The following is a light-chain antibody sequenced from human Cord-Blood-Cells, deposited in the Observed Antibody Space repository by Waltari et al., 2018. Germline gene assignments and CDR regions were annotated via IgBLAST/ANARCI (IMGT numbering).Light chain of an antibody. CDR3: QQRSNWPPMLT. V-gene: IGKV3-11*01. J-gene: IGKJ4*01. CDR1: QSVSSY. Sequence: EIVLTQSPATLSLSPGDRATLSCRASQSVSSYLAWYQQKPGQAPRLLIYDASNRATGSPARFSGSGSGTDFTLTISSLEPEDFAVYYCQQRSNWPPMLTFGGGTKVEIK. CDR2: DAS.